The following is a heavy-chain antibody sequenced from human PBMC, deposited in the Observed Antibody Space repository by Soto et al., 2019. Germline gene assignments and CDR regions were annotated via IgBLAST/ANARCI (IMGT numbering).Heavy chain of an antibody. V-gene: IGHV3-23*01. Sequence: GGSLRLSCTAYGFTFSTYAMSWVRQAPGKGLEWVSTISDSGSTYCADSVKGRFTISRDNSKNTLYLEMNSLRAEDTAVYYCAKDKGGRYCSRTSCLYSFDYWGQGTLVAVFS. CDR3: AKDKGGRYCSRTSCLYSFDY. CDR2: ISDSGST. D-gene: IGHD2-2*01. J-gene: IGHJ4*02. CDR1: GFTFSTYA.